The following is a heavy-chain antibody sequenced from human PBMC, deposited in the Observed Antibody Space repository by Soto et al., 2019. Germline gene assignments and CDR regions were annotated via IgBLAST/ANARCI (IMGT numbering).Heavy chain of an antibody. J-gene: IGHJ3*02. CDR3: ARRSVLLPPDDDAFDI. V-gene: IGHV4-59*01. CDR2: IYYSGST. Sequence: PSETLSLTCTVSGGSISSYYWSWIRQPPGKGLEWIGYIYYSGSTNYNPSLKSRVTISVDTSKNQFSLKLSSVTAADTAVYYCARRSVLLPPDDDAFDIWGQGTMVTVSS. D-gene: IGHD2-15*01. CDR1: GGSISSYY.